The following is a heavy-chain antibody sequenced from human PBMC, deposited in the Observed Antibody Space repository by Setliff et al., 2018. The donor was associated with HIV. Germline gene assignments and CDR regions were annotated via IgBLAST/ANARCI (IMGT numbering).Heavy chain of an antibody. CDR2: IFPGGAT. CDR3: AKSSPSIGYITDC. Sequence: SETLSLTCAVYGAPFSGFYWSWIRQPPGKGLEWIGIIFPGGATNYNPSLTSRVTISVDTSKNHLFLKLTSVTTADTAVYFCAKSSPSIGYITDCWGQGAPVTVSS. CDR1: GAPFSGFY. V-gene: IGHV4-34*12. D-gene: IGHD5-12*01. J-gene: IGHJ4*02.